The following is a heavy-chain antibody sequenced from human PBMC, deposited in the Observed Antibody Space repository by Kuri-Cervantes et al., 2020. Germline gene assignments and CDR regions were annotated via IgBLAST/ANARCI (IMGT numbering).Heavy chain of an antibody. CDR2: ISWNSGSI. CDR3: AKDGALRLGELSSGGYFDY. V-gene: IGHV3-9*01. D-gene: IGHD3-16*02. Sequence: SLRLSCAASGFTFDDYAMHWVRQAPGKGLEWVSGISWNSGSIGYADSVKGRFTISRDNAKNSLYLQMNSLRAEGTAMYYCAKDGALRLGELSSGGYFDYWGQGTLVTVSS. CDR1: GFTFDDYA. J-gene: IGHJ4*02.